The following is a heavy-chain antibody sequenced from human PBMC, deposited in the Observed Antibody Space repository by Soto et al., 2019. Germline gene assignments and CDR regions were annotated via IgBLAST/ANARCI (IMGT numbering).Heavy chain of an antibody. Sequence: SQTLSLTCAISGDSVSSNSAAWNWIRQSPSRGLEWLGRAYYRSKWYNDYAVSVKSRITINPDTSKNHFSLQLNSVTPEDTAVYYCARDLVVEPYRCRWYGSGVAFDYWGQGTLVTVSS. D-gene: IGHD6-13*01. CDR1: GDSVSSNSAA. V-gene: IGHV6-1*01. J-gene: IGHJ4*02. CDR2: AYYRSKWYN. CDR3: ARDLVVEPYRCRWYGSGVAFDY.